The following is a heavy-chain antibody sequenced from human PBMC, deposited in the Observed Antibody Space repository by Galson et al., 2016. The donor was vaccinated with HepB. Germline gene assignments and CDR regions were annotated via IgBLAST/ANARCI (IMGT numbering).Heavy chain of an antibody. CDR1: GFSFSLYA. CDR3: ARAYSYGGDPGY. Sequence: SLRLSCAASGFSFSLYAMHWVRQAPGKGLEWVAFIWFDGNKKSYAESVKGRFTVSRDNSNDTLFLQMNSLRVEDTAIYYCARAYSYGGDPGYWGQGTLVTVSS. D-gene: IGHD2-21*02. CDR2: IWFDGNKK. V-gene: IGHV3-33*01. J-gene: IGHJ4*02.